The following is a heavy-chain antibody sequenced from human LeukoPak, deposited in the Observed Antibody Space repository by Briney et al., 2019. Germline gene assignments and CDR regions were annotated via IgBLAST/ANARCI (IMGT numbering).Heavy chain of an antibody. V-gene: IGHV3-53*01. Sequence: QSGGSLRLSCAASGFTVSSNYMSWVRQAPGKGLEWVSVIYSGGTTYYADSVKGRFTLSRDNSKNTLYLQMNSLRAEDTAVYYYARWGSGSYHFFDYWGQGTLVTVSS. J-gene: IGHJ4*02. CDR2: IYSGGTT. D-gene: IGHD1-26*01. CDR3: ARWGSGSYHFFDY. CDR1: GFTVSSNY.